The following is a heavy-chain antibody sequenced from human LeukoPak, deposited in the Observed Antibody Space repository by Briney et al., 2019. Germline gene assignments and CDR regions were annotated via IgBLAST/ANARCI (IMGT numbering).Heavy chain of an antibody. CDR3: ATVGVVVITNAFDI. CDR1: GNSLSELS. V-gene: IGHV1-24*01. Sequence: ALVTVSCKVSGNSLSELSIQWVRQAPGKGLECVGGFDPEEAKMVYAQNFQGRVTITEDTSTQTAYMELSGLTSGDTAVYYCATVGVVVITNAFDIWGQGTMVTVSS. D-gene: IGHD3-22*01. J-gene: IGHJ3*02. CDR2: FDPEEAKM.